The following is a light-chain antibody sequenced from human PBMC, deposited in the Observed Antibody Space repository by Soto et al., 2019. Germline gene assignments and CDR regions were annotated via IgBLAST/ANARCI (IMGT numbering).Light chain of an antibody. J-gene: IGKJ5*01. CDR3: QQSYSTPPT. V-gene: IGKV1-39*01. Sequence: DIQMTQSPSSLSASVGDRVTITCRASQSISTYLNWYQQKPGRAPKLLIYAASSLQSGVPSRLSGSGSGTDFTLTISSLQPEDFETYYCQQSYSTPPTFGQGTRLEIK. CDR2: AAS. CDR1: QSISTY.